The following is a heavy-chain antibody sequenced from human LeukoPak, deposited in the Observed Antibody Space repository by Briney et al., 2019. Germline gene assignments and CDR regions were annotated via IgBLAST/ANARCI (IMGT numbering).Heavy chain of an antibody. V-gene: IGHV3-7*03. Sequence: PGGSLRLSCAASGFTFSNYWMSWVRQAPGKGLEWVANIKYDGSEKDYMDYVKGRFTISRDNAKNSLYLQMNSLRVEDTAVYFCARGLGTVAGPFDCWGQGTLITVSS. J-gene: IGHJ4*02. CDR1: GFTFSNYW. CDR3: ARGLGTVAGPFDC. CDR2: IKYDGSEK. D-gene: IGHD6-19*01.